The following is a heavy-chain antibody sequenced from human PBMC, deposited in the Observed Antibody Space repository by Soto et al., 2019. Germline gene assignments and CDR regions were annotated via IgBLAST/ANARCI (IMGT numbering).Heavy chain of an antibody. D-gene: IGHD3-3*02. J-gene: IGHJ4*02. V-gene: IGHV3-33*01. CDR2: IWYDGSNK. Sequence: QVQLVESGGGVVQPGRSLRLSCAASGFTFSSYGMHWVRQAPGKGLEWVAVIWYDGSNKYYADSVKGRFTITRANSKNTLYLQMNSLRAEDTAVYYCARGISTLGYWGQGTLVTVSS. CDR3: ARGISTLGY. CDR1: GFTFSSYG.